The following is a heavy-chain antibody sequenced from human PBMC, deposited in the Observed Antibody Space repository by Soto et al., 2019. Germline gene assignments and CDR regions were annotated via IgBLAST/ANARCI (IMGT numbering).Heavy chain of an antibody. CDR3: ARHRSPPYYYGSGSLFDY. J-gene: IGHJ4*01. V-gene: IGHV4-39*01. D-gene: IGHD3-10*01. Sequence: PSETLSLTCTVSGGSISDSTYYWGWIRQPPGKGLEWIGNIYYSGSTYYSPSLKSRVTISIDTSKNQFSLKLNSVTAADTAVYYCARHRSPPYYYGSGSLFDYWGQGTLVTVSS. CDR2: IYYSGST. CDR1: GGSISDSTYY.